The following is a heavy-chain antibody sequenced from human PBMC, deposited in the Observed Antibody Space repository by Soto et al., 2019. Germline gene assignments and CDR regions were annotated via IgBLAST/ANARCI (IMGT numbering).Heavy chain of an antibody. V-gene: IGHV3-23*01. CDR3: AKLVATISGEGVAVYYFDY. CDR2: ISGSGGST. CDR1: GFTFSSYA. D-gene: IGHD5-12*01. J-gene: IGHJ4*02. Sequence: GGSLRLSCAASGFTFSSYAMSWVRQAPGKGLEWVSAISGSGGSTYYADSVKGRFTISRDNSKNTLYLQMNSLRAEDTAVYYCAKLVATISGEGVAVYYFDYWGQGTLVTVSS.